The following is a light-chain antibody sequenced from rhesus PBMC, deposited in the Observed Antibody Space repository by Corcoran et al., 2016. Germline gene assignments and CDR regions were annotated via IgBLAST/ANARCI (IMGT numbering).Light chain of an antibody. Sequence: DIQMTQSPSSLSASVGDTVTITCRASQGIRSWVAWYQQKQGKATKLLIYKASSLQSGVPARFSGSGSGTDFTLPISGLQSEDFATYSCQQYSSRPYSFGQGAKVEIK. CDR3: QQYSSRPYS. J-gene: IGKJ2*01. CDR2: KAS. CDR1: QGIRSW. V-gene: IGKV1-22*01.